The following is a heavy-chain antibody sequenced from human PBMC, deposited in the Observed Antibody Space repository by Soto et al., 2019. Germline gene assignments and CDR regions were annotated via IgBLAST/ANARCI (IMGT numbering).Heavy chain of an antibody. V-gene: IGHV3-33*01. CDR2: IWYDGSYK. Sequence: QAQLVESGGGVVQPGRSLRLTCAASGFTFSTYGMHWVRQAPGKGLEWVSVIWYDGSYKFYADSVKGRFTISRDNSKNTLYLQMNSPRAEDTAVYYCARARYYDSSGYYSAFDYWGQGTLVTVSS. J-gene: IGHJ4*02. D-gene: IGHD3-22*01. CDR3: ARARYYDSSGYYSAFDY. CDR1: GFTFSTYG.